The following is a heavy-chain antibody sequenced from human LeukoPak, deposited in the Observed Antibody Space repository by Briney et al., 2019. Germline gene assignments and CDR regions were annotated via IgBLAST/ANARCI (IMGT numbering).Heavy chain of an antibody. Sequence: GGSLRLSCAASGFTFSSYAMSWVRQAPGKGLEWVSAISGSGGSTYYADSVKGRFTISGDKAKSSLYLQMNSLRVEDTAVYYCARDYKYAFDNWGQGTLVTVSS. V-gene: IGHV3-23*01. CDR3: ARDYKYAFDN. J-gene: IGHJ4*02. CDR1: GFTFSSYA. CDR2: ISGSGGST. D-gene: IGHD5-24*01.